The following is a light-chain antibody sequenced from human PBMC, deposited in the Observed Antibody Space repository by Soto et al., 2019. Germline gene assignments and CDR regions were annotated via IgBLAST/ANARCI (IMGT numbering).Light chain of an antibody. CDR1: QSVRSN. CDR3: QQYNNWPY. Sequence: EIVLTQSPATLSVSPGERVTLSCRASQSVRSNLAWYQQKPGQAPRLLIYGASTRATGLPARFSGSGSGTDFTLTIRSLQSEDFAVYFCQQYNNWPYFGQGTRLEIK. V-gene: IGKV3-15*01. J-gene: IGKJ5*01. CDR2: GAS.